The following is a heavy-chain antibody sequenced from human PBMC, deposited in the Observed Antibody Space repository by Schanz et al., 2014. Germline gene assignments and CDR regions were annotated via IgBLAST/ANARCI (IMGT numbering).Heavy chain of an antibody. CDR3: ASHPSGWFIGHCDY. CDR1: GFSFGSYA. CDR2: ISTSGTST. Sequence: EVQLVESGGGLVQPVGSLRLSCAASGFSFGSYAMSWVRQAPGKGLEWVSAISTSGTSTYYADSVKGRFTISRDNSKNTLYLEMNSLRVEDTAVYYCASHPSGWFIGHCDYWGQGTLVTVSS. D-gene: IGHD6-19*01. J-gene: IGHJ4*02. V-gene: IGHV3-23*04.